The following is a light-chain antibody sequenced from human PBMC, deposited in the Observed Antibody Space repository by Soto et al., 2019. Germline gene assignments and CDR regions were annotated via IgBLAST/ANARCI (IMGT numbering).Light chain of an antibody. CDR2: EVS. Sequence: QPVLTQPASVSGSPGQSITISCTGTSSDVGTYNYVSWYQQHPGKAPKLIIYEVSNRPSGVSNRFSGSKSGNTASLTISGLQAEDEADYSCSSYISSSTYVFGSGTKVTVL. J-gene: IGLJ1*01. V-gene: IGLV2-14*01. CDR3: SSYISSSTYV. CDR1: SSDVGTYNY.